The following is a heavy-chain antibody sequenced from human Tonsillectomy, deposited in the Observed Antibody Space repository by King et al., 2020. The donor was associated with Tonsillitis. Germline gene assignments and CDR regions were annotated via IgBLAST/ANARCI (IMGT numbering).Heavy chain of an antibody. CDR2: IKSQTDGGTT. D-gene: IGHD6-19*01. V-gene: IGHV3-15*01. Sequence: EVQLVESGGGMVKPGGSLRLSCAASGFTFSSVWMSWVRQAPGKGLEWVGRIKSQTDGGTTDYAAPVKGRFTISRDHSQKTVYLQLNSLKTEDTALYYCTTSGWYGAFDIWGQGTMVTVSS. J-gene: IGHJ3*02. CDR1: GFTFSSVW. CDR3: TTSGWYGAFDI.